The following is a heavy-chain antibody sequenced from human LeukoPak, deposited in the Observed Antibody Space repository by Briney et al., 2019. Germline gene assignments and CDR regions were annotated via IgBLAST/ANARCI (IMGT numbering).Heavy chain of an antibody. CDR2: IRYDGSNK. CDR1: GFTFSSYG. J-gene: IGHJ6*02. D-gene: IGHD3-10*01. CDR3: ARDRRGSHHNGMDV. Sequence: GGSLRLSCAASGFTFSSYGMHWVRQAPGKGLEWVAFIRYDGSNKYYADSVKGRFTISRDNSKNTLYLQMNSLRAEDTAVYYCARDRRGSHHNGMDVWGQGTTVTVSS. V-gene: IGHV3-30*02.